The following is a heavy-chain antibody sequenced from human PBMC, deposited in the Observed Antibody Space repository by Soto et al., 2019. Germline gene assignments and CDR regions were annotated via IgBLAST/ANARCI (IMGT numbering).Heavy chain of an antibody. CDR1: GYTFTSCY. D-gene: IGHD1-1*01. CDR3: ARAGNAYYHYYMDV. J-gene: IGHJ6*03. Sequence: QVQLVQSGAEVKKPGASVKVSCNASGYTFTSCYMHWVRQAPGQGLEWVGIINPTDGSATYAQRVRGRVTMTRDTSTSTVYVELSSLRSDDTAVYFCARAGNAYYHYYMDVWGKGTTVTVSS. V-gene: IGHV1-46*03. CDR2: INPTDGSA.